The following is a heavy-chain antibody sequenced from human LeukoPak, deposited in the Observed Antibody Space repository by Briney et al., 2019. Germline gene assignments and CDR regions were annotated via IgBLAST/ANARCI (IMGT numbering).Heavy chain of an antibody. J-gene: IGHJ4*02. CDR3: AKCGWFGELLSFWDY. CDR1: GFTFSSYW. Sequence: LSGGSLRLSCAASGFTFSSYWMSWVRQAPGKGLEWVSAISGSGGSTYYADSVKGRFTISRDNSKNTLYLQMNSLRAEDTAVYYCAKCGWFGELLSFWDYWGQGTLVAVSS. D-gene: IGHD3-10*01. V-gene: IGHV3-23*01. CDR2: ISGSGGST.